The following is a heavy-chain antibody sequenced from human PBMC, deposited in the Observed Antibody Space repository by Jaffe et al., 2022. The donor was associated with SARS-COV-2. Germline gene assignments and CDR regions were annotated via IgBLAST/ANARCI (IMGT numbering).Heavy chain of an antibody. D-gene: IGHD3-10*01. V-gene: IGHV5-51*01. CDR1: GYSFTTYW. CDR2: IYPDDSDT. J-gene: IGHJ4*02. Sequence: EVQLVQSGAEVKKPGESLKISCKGSGYSFTTYWIAWVRQMPGKGLEWMGIIYPDDSDTRYSPSFQGQVTISADKSISTAYLQWSSLKASDTAMYYCARRNYYGSGSSGYFDYWGQGTLVTVSS. CDR3: ARRNYYGSGSSGYFDY.